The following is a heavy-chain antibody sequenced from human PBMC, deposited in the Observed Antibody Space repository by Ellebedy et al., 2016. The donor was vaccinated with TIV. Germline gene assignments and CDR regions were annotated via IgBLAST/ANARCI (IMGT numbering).Heavy chain of an antibody. Sequence: MPSETLSLTCTVSGGSISSYYWSWIRQPPGKGLEWNGYIYYSGSPNYNPSLKSRVTISVDTSKNQFSLKLSSVTAADTAVYYCARAETGYSYGFVPYFDYWGQGTLVTVSS. V-gene: IGHV4-59*01. CDR1: GGSISSYY. D-gene: IGHD5-18*01. CDR2: IYYSGSP. J-gene: IGHJ4*02. CDR3: ARAETGYSYGFVPYFDY.